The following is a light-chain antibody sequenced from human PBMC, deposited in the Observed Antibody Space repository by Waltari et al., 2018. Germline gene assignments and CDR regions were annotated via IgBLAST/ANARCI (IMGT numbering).Light chain of an antibody. CDR1: QGISSY. CDR3: QQLNSYPPVT. CDR2: ATS. J-gene: IGKJ4*01. V-gene: IGKV1-9*01. Sequence: DIQLTQSPSFLSASVGHRVTIPCRSSQGISSYLAWYQQKPGKAPKPLIYATSTLQSGVPSRFSGSGTGTEITLTISSLQPEEFATDCCQQLNSYPPVTFGGGTKVEIK.